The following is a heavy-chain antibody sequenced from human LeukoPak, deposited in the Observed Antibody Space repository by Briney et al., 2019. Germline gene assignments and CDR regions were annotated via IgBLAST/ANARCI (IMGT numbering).Heavy chain of an antibody. D-gene: IGHD6-19*01. J-gene: IGHJ4*01. V-gene: IGHV3-23*01. Sequence: GGSLRLSCAASGFTFSSYAMSWVRQAPGKGLEWVSAISGSGGSTYYADSVKGRFTISRDNSKNTLYLQMNSLRAEDTAVYYCTKGIYSSGWSYFDYWGHGTLVTVSS. CDR2: ISGSGGST. CDR3: TKGIYSSGWSYFDY. CDR1: GFTFSSYA.